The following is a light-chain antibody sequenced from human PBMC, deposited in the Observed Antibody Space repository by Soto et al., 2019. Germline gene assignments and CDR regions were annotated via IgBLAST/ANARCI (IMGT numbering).Light chain of an antibody. V-gene: IGKV1-39*01. CDR1: QSVSIY. J-gene: IGKJ1*01. CDR3: QQSYSTPPWT. Sequence: DVQMTQSPSSLSASVGDRVTITCRASQSVSIYLNWYQQKPGKDPNLLISAASSLQNGVPSRFRGSGSGTDFTLTLSGLQPEEFATYYCQQSYSTPPWTFGQRTKVEIK. CDR2: AAS.